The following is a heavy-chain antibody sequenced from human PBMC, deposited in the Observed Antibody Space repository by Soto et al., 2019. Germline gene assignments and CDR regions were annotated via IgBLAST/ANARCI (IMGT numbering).Heavy chain of an antibody. CDR1: GFTFNTYW. Sequence: EVQLVESGGGLVQPGGSLRLSCVASGFTFNTYWMSWVRQAPGKGLEWVANIKEDGSDKYYVDSVKGRFTISRDNAKNLLCLQMNSLGAGDTAMYYCARFTRGGRGDYWGQGPLVTVSS. J-gene: IGHJ4*02. V-gene: IGHV3-7*01. D-gene: IGHD3-3*01. CDR2: IKEDGSDK. CDR3: ARFTRGGRGDY.